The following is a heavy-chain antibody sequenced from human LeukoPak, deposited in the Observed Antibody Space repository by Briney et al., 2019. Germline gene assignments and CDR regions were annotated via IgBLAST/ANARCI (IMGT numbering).Heavy chain of an antibody. CDR2: IKQDGSEK. CDR1: GFTFSSYS. V-gene: IGHV3-7*01. J-gene: IGHJ6*03. Sequence: PGGSLRLSCAASGFTFSSYSMNWVRQAPGKGLEWVANIKQDGSEKYYVDSVKGRFTISRDNAKNSLYLQMNSLRAEDTAVYYCARMGYYYYYMDVWGKGTTVTVSS. CDR3: ARMGYYYYYMDV.